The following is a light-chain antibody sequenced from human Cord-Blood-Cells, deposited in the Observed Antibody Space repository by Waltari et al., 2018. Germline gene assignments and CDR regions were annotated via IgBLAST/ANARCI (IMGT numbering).Light chain of an antibody. Sequence: QSALTQPASVSGSPGQSITISCTGTSSDVGGYNYVSWYQQHPGKAPKLMFYDVSKRPSGVSNRFSGSKSGNTASLTISGLQAEDEADYYCSSYTSSSTVVFGTGTKVTVL. CDR3: SSYTSSSTVV. J-gene: IGLJ1*01. CDR2: DVS. V-gene: IGLV2-14*01. CDR1: SSDVGGYNY.